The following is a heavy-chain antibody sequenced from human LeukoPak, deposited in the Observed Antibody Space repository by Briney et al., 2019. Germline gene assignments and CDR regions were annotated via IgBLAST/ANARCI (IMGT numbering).Heavy chain of an antibody. V-gene: IGHV4-59*08. CDR2: IYYSGST. CDR1: GGSISSYY. J-gene: IGHJ4*02. Sequence: MPSETLSLTCTVSGGSISSYYWSWIRQPPGKGLEYIGYIYYSGSTNYNPSLKSRVTISVDTSKNQFSLKLSSVTAADTAVYYCARLVRTYYYDSSGYYWDYWGQGTLVTVSS. D-gene: IGHD3-22*01. CDR3: ARLVRTYYYDSSGYYWDY.